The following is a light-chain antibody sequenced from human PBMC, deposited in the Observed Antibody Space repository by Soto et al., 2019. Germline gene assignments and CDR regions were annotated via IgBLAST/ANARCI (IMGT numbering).Light chain of an antibody. CDR3: QQYDSSPT. V-gene: IGKV3-20*01. CDR1: QSFTSGY. J-gene: IGKJ1*01. Sequence: EIVLTQSPGTLSLSPGERATVSCRASQSFTSGYLAWYQQRPGQAPRLLIYGVSSRATGTPDRFSGSGSGTDFTLTISRLEPEDFAVYHCQQYDSSPTFGQGTKVDIK. CDR2: GVS.